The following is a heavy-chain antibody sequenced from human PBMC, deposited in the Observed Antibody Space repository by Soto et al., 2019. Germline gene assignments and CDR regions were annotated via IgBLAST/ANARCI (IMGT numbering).Heavy chain of an antibody. V-gene: IGHV4-59*01. Sequence: PSETLSLTCTVSGDFLSSYYWSWIRQSPVKGLEWIGYIYYSGSTNYNPSLKSRVTISVDTSKNQFSLKLSSVTAADTAVYYCARVWGGAFDFWGQGTMVTVSS. D-gene: IGHD3-10*01. CDR3: ARVWGGAFDF. CDR1: GDFLSSYY. J-gene: IGHJ3*01. CDR2: IYYSGST.